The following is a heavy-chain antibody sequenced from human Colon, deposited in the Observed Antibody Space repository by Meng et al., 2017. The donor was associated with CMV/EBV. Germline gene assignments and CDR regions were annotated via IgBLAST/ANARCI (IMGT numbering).Heavy chain of an antibody. V-gene: IGHV3-48*04. CDR1: GFTFSAYT. Sequence: GESLKISCVGSGFTFSAYTINWVRQAPGKGLEWVSDISSNSTTVHYAYSVKGRFTVSRDNAKISVYLQMNSLRAEDTAVYYCARVERYWGGTTCYGPYYFDSRGQGTPVTVSS. CDR2: ISSNSTTV. J-gene: IGHJ4*02. CDR3: ARVERYWGGTTCYGPYYFDS. D-gene: IGHD2-2*01.